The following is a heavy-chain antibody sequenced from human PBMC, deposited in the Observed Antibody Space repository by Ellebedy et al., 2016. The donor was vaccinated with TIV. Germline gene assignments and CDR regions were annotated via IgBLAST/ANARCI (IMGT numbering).Heavy chain of an antibody. CDR2: MYYSGST. CDR3: ARGGSSFHYYYYGMDV. CDR1: GGSISSYY. J-gene: IGHJ6*02. V-gene: IGHV4-59*01. Sequence: SETLSLXXTVSGGSISSYYWSWIRQPPGKGLEWIGYMYYSGSTNYNPSLKSRVTISVDTSKNQFSLKLSSVTAADTAVYYCARGGSSFHYYYYGMDVWGQGTTVTVSS. D-gene: IGHD6-6*01.